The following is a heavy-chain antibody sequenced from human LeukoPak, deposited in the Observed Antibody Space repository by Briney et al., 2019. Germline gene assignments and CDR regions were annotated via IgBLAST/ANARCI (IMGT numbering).Heavy chain of an antibody. J-gene: IGHJ6*02. Sequence: PGGSLRLSCAASGFTLRRYAMHWVRQAPGKGLEWVAVISYGGSNKYYADSVKGRFTISRDNSKNTLYPQMNSLRAEDTAVYYCAREMPGYYYDSSGYYYYYYGMDVWGQGTTVTVSS. V-gene: IGHV3-30*04. CDR2: ISYGGSNK. CDR3: AREMPGYYYDSSGYYYYYYGMDV. D-gene: IGHD3-22*01. CDR1: GFTLRRYA.